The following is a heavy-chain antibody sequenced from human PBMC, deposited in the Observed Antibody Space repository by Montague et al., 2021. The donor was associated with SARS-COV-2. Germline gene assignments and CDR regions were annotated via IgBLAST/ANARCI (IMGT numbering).Heavy chain of an antibody. Sequence: SETLSLTCTVSGGSISSSSYHWGWIRQPPGKGLDWIGNIFYAGTTYYNPSLKSRVTIFVDTSEDQFSLKLTSVAAADTAVYYCARHYGSGFDYWGQGTLLTVSS. D-gene: IGHD3-10*01. V-gene: IGHV4-39*01. CDR3: ARHYGSGFDY. CDR2: IFYAGTT. CDR1: GGSISSSSYH. J-gene: IGHJ4*02.